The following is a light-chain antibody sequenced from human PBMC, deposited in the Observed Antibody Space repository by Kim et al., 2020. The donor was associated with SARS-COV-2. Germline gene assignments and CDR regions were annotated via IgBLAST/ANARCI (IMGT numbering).Light chain of an antibody. Sequence: SPGKRATLSCTSSRSVSSYLAWYQRKPGQAPRLLIYDASNRATGIPARFSGSGSGTDFTLAISSLEPEDCAVYYCQQRSNWPPLTFGGGTKVDIK. J-gene: IGKJ4*02. CDR1: RSVSSY. CDR2: DAS. CDR3: QQRSNWPPLT. V-gene: IGKV3-11*01.